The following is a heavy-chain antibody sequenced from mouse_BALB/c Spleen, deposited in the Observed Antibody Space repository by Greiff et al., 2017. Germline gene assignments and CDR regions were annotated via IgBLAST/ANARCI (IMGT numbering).Heavy chain of an antibody. V-gene: IGHV1-80*01. D-gene: IGHD2-4*01. Sequence: VQLQESGAELVRPGSSVKISCKASGYAFSSYWMNWVKQRPGQGLEWIGQIYPGDGDTNYNGKFKGKATLTADKSSSTAYMQLSSLTSEDSAVYFCARGYYDYDEAAYWSQGTLVTVSA. CDR3: ARGYYDYDEAAY. CDR1: GYAFSSYW. CDR2: IYPGDGDT. J-gene: IGHJ3*01.